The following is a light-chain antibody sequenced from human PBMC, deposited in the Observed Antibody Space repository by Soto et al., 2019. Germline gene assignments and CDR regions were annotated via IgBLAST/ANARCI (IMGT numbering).Light chain of an antibody. CDR3: GAWDSSLNVYV. J-gene: IGLJ1*01. V-gene: IGLV1-51*02. CDR1: IFNVGNNY. CDR2: END. Sequence: QSVLTQPPSVSAAPGQEVPISCSGSIFNVGNNYVSWYQQLPGAAPKLLILENDKRPSGTPDRFSGSKSATSATLGITELQTGDEADYYCGAWDSSLNVYVFGTGTKVTVL.